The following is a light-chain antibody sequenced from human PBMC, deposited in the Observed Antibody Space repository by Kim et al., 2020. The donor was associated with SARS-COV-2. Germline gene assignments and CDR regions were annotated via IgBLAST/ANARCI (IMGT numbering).Light chain of an antibody. CDR2: DVA. CDR1: QDITTA. CDR3: QQFKNYPRT. V-gene: IGKV1D-13*01. Sequence: ASVGDRVTTTCRASQDITTALAWYQQKPGKTPKLLMYDVATLESGVPSRFSGSGSGTDFTLTIGSLHPEDFATYYCQQFKNYPRTFGQGTKVDIK. J-gene: IGKJ1*01.